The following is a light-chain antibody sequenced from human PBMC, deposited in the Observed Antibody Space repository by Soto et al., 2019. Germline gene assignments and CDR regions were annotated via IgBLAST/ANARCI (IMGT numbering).Light chain of an antibody. CDR3: GLLRRSVT. CDR1: QSVSNNY. V-gene: IGKV3-20*01. Sequence: IGLSQSPGTLSLSPGERATLYCRASQSVSNNYLAWYQQKPGQAPRLLIYGASNRATGIPDRFSGSGSGTDVALPISRVGPKGFAVHLCGLLRRSVTGGGGTKVDIK. J-gene: IGKJ4*02. CDR2: GAS.